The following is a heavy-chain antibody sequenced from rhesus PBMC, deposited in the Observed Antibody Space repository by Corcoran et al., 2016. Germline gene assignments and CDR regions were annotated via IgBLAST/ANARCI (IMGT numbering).Heavy chain of an antibody. D-gene: IGHD6-13*01. J-gene: IGHJ4*01. V-gene: IGHV4S7*01. CDR2: IFGSIGST. CDR1: GGSISGGYG. CDR3: ARLGGYSSYIDY. Sequence: QVQLQESGPGLVKPSETLSLTCAVPGGSISGGYGWSWIRQPPGQGLEWIGHIFGSIGSTYYNPSLKSRVTISRDTSKNQFSLKLSSVTAADTAVYYCARLGGYSSYIDYWGQGVLVTVSS.